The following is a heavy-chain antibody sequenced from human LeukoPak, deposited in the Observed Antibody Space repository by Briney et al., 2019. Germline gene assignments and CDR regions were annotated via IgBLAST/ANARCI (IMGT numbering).Heavy chain of an antibody. V-gene: IGHV4-59*01. D-gene: IGHD1-1*01. CDR2: IYYSGST. CDR1: GGSISSYY. Sequence: SETLSLTCTVSGGSISSYYWSWIRQPPGKGLEWIGYIYYSGSTNYNPSLKSRVTISVETSKNEFSLKLRSVTAADTAVYYCARGGQSVQLEGNFDYWGQGTLVTVSS. CDR3: ARGGQSVQLEGNFDY. J-gene: IGHJ4*02.